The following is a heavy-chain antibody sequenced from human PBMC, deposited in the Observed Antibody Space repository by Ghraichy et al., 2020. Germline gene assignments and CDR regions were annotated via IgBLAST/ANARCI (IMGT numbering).Heavy chain of an antibody. CDR1: GDFIANNLHF. J-gene: IGHJ6*03. CDR2: MYHGGNT. CDR3: ARRNGDYNDYGYYYYMVV. Sequence: SETLSLTCSVYGDFIANNLHFWSWIRQAPGKGLNGIATMYHGGNTYHTPSLKSPVTMSVDMSTNQLSLKLSSVTASDTAVYYCARRNGDYNDYGYYYYMVVWGKGTTVIV. V-gene: IGHV4-39*01. D-gene: IGHD4-11*01.